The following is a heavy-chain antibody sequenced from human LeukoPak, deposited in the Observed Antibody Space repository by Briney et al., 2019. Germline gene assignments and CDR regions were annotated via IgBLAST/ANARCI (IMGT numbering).Heavy chain of an antibody. Sequence: PGGSLRLSCAASGFTFSSYAMSWVRQAPGKGLEWVSAISGSGGSTYYADSVKGRFTISRDNSKNTLYLQMNSLRAEDTAVYYCAKEGDPLYYYYYGMDVWGQGTTVTVSS. CDR1: GFTFSSYA. D-gene: IGHD3-10*01. V-gene: IGHV3-23*01. CDR2: ISGSGGST. CDR3: AKEGDPLYYYYYGMDV. J-gene: IGHJ6*02.